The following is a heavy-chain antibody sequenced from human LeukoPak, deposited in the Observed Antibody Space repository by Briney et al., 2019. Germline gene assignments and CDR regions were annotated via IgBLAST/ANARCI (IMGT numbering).Heavy chain of an antibody. CDR1: GGSISSYY. CDR2: IYYSGST. V-gene: IGHV4-59*08. J-gene: IGHJ4*02. CDR3: ARQVVEFYDSSGYFDY. Sequence: SETLSLTCTVPGGSISSYYWSWIRQPPGKGLEWIGYIYYSGSTNYNPSPKSRVTISVDTSKNQFSLKLSSVTAADTAVYYCARQVVEFYDSSGYFDYWGQGTLVTVSS. D-gene: IGHD3-22*01.